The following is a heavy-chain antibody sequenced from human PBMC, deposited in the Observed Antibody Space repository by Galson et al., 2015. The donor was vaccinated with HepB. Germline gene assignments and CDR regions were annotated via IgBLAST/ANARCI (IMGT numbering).Heavy chain of an antibody. CDR3: ARDSQSIAVAGRPLDV. CDR2: IIPIFGTA. D-gene: IGHD6-19*01. J-gene: IGHJ6*02. Sequence: SVKVSCKASGGTFSSYAISWVRQAPGQGLEWMGGIIPIFGTANYAQKFQGRVTITADESTSTAYMELSSLRSEDTAVYYCARDSQSIAVAGRPLDVWAKGPRSPSP. V-gene: IGHV1-69*13. CDR1: GGTFSSYA.